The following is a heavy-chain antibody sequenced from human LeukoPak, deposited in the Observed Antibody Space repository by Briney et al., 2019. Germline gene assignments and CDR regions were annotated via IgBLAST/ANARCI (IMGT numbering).Heavy chain of an antibody. CDR2: IYYSGST. CDR3: ARDGVLRGDPGGYFDY. Sequence: SSETLSLTCEVSGGSISSSNWWSWVRQPPGKGLEWIGYIYYSGSTNYNPSLKSRVTISVDTSKNQFSLKLSSVTAADTAVYYCARDGVLRGDPGGYFDYWGQGTLVTVSS. CDR1: GGSISSSNW. V-gene: IGHV4-4*02. D-gene: IGHD2/OR15-2a*01. J-gene: IGHJ4*02.